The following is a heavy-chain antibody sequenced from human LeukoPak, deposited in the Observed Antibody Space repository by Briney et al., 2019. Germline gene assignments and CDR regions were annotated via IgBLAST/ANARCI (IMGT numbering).Heavy chain of an antibody. CDR2: IYYSGST. CDR1: GGSISSSSYY. J-gene: IGHJ5*02. Sequence: PSETLSLTCTVSGGSISSSSYYWGWIRQPPGKGLEWIGSIYYSGSTYYNPSLKSRVTISVDTSKNQFSLKLSSVTAADTAVYYCARDTTIFGVVTNRLNWFDPWGQGTLVTVSS. V-gene: IGHV4-39*07. D-gene: IGHD3-3*01. CDR3: ARDTTIFGVVTNRLNWFDP.